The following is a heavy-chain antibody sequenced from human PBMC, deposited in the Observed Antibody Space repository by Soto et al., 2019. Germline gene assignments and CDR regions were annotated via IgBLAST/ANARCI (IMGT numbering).Heavy chain of an antibody. D-gene: IGHD7-27*01. CDR3: ARDTGDGTFDF. J-gene: IGHJ4*02. CDR1: GYTFSSYS. V-gene: IGHV1-3*01. Sequence: ASVEVSCKASGYTFSSYSMHWVPQAPGQRLEWMGWINAGYGNTKSSQKFQDRVTISRDTSASTAYMELTSLRSEDTAVYYCARDTGDGTFDFWGQGTLVTVSS. CDR2: INAGYGNT.